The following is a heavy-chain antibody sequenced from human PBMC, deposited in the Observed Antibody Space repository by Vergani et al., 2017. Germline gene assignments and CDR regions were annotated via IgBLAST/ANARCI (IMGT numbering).Heavy chain of an antibody. CDR1: GFTFSSYW. V-gene: IGHV3-7*01. D-gene: IGHD3-9*01. Sequence: EVQLVESGGGLVQPGGSLRLSCAASGFTFSSYWMSWVRQAPGKGLEWVANIKQDGSAKYYVDSVKGRFTISRDNAKNSLYLQMNSLRAEDTAVYYSARAQTHYDMLTSYLCDFDYWGQGTLVTVSS. CDR2: IKQDGSAK. CDR3: ARAQTHYDMLTSYLCDFDY. J-gene: IGHJ4*02.